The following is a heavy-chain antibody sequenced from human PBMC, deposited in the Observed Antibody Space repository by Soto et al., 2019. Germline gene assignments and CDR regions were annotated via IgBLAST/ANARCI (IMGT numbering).Heavy chain of an antibody. CDR1: GGSVSSGSYY. CDR3: ARDPHPWGRAKWFDP. D-gene: IGHD3-16*01. CDR2: IYYSGST. V-gene: IGHV4-61*03. Sequence: QVQLQESGPGLVKPSETLSLTCTVSGGSVSSGSYYWSWIRQPPGKGLEWIGYIYYSGSTNYNPSLMSRFTISAGTSKTHVYLQQSSVTAADAAVYYCARDPHPWGRAKWFDPWGQRALVTVSS. J-gene: IGHJ5*02.